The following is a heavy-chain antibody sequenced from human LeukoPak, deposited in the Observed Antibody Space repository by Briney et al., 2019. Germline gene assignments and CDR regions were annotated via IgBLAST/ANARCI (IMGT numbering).Heavy chain of an antibody. CDR3: ARGRFYYDSSGYNY. V-gene: IGHV4-34*01. CDR2: INHSGST. D-gene: IGHD3-22*01. J-gene: IGHJ4*02. CDR1: GGSFSGYY. Sequence: SETLSLTCAVYGGSFSGYYWSWIRQPPGKGLEWIGEINHSGSTNYNPSLKSRVTISVDTSKNQFSLKLSSVTAADTAVYYCARGRFYYDSSGYNYWGQGTLVTVSS.